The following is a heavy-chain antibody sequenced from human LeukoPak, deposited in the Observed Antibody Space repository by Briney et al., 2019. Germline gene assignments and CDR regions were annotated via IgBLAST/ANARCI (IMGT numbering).Heavy chain of an antibody. CDR2: ISSHTGDT. J-gene: IGHJ4*02. CDR3: ARDVRRLQLSTYFFDF. D-gene: IGHD4-17*01. CDR1: GYVFTSYG. V-gene: IGHV1-18*01. Sequence: ASVRVSCKASGYVFTSYGISWVRQAPGQGLEWMGGISSHTGDTRYAQRFQDRVTMTTDISTTTAYLDLRSLRFDDTAVYYCARDVRRLQLSTYFFDFWGQGTLVSVSS.